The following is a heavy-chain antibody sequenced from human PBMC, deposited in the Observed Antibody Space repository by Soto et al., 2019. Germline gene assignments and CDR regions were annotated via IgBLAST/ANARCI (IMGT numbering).Heavy chain of an antibody. CDR2: IWYSRSNK. J-gene: IGHJ4*02. D-gene: IGHD6-13*01. Sequence: GEALRLSWAASGCTFSGYGMHWVRQAPGKGLEWVAVIWYSRSNKYYADSVRGRFTISRDNAKNSLFLQMNSLRDEDTAVYYCSNDISRWAYAYWGQGTLVTVSS. V-gene: IGHV3-33*06. CDR1: GCTFSGYG. CDR3: SNDISRWAYAY.